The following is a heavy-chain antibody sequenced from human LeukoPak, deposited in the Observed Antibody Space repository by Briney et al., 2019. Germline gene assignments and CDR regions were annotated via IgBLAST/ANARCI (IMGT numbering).Heavy chain of an antibody. CDR2: IMPLFGTA. J-gene: IGHJ5*02. D-gene: IGHD4-17*01. CDR3: ARDVHGDYGSGWFDP. Sequence: SVKVSCKASGGTFSNYAISWVRQAPGQGLEWLGGIMPLFGTAGYAQKFQGRVTITKDESTRTVYLELTSLTSDDTAVYYCARDVHGDYGSGWFDPWGQGTLVSVSS. V-gene: IGHV1-69*05. CDR1: GGTFSNYA.